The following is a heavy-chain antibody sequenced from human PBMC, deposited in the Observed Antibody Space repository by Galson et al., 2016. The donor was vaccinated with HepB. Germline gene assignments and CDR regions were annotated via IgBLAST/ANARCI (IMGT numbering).Heavy chain of an antibody. V-gene: IGHV3-15*01. CDR1: GFTFSDYY. J-gene: IGHJ6*03. CDR3: TTEKHFDWSKGDYYYYYMDV. D-gene: IGHD3-9*01. CDR2: IKSKGDGETT. Sequence: SLRLSCAASGFTFSDYYMAWFRQAPGKGLEWVGRIKSKGDGETTEFIAPVKGRFTISRDDSKNTLYLQMNSLKTEDTGMYYCTTEKHFDWSKGDYYYYYMDVWGKGTTVTVSS.